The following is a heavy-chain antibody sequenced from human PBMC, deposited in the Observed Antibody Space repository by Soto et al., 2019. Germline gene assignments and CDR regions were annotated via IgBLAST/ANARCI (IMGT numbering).Heavy chain of an antibody. D-gene: IGHD2-21*01. V-gene: IGHV4-31*03. Sequence: SETLSLTCTVSGGSISSGGYYWSWIRQHPGKGLEWIGYIYYSGSTYYNPSLKSRVTISVDTSKNQFSLKLSSVTAADTAVYYCARDRKAYATGTQKVVIAAGSWFDPWGQGTLVTVSS. CDR1: GGSISSGGYY. CDR2: IYYSGST. CDR3: ARDRKAYATGTQKVVIAAGSWFDP. J-gene: IGHJ5*02.